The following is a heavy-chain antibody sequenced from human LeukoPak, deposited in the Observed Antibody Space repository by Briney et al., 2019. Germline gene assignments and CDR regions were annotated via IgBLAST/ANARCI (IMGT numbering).Heavy chain of an antibody. J-gene: IGHJ4*02. V-gene: IGHV3-30*04. CDR2: ISYDGGNE. CDR3: GRAGLGELYPYVDS. D-gene: IGHD2-15*01. Sequence: GKSLRLSCAASGFAFSRSAMHWVRQAPGKGLEWVALISYDGGNEYYGDSVKGRFTVSRDNSKNTLYLQMSSLRADDTAVYYCGRAGLGELYPYVDSWGQGTLVTVSS. CDR1: GFAFSRSA.